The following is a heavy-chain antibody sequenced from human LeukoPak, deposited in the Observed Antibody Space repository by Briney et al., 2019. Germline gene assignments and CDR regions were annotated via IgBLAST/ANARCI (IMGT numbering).Heavy chain of an antibody. CDR3: ARTTEGGYTYGYFYYYYMDV. J-gene: IGHJ6*03. D-gene: IGHD5-18*01. CDR1: GGSFSGYY. Sequence: SETLSLTCAVYGGSFSGYYWSWIRQPPGKGLEWIGYIYYSGSTNYNPSLKSRVTISVDTSKNQFSLKLTSVTAADTAVYYCARTTEGGYTYGYFYYYYMDVWGKGTTVTISS. V-gene: IGHV4-59*01. CDR2: IYYSGST.